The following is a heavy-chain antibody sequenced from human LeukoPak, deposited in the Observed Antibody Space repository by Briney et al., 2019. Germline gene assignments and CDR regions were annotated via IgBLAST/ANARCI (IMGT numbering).Heavy chain of an antibody. J-gene: IGHJ3*02. Sequence: QPGGSLRLSCAASGFTFSTHAMIWVRQAPGKGLVWVSSISGNGGSTYYAVSVQGRFTISRDNSKNTLYLQMNSLKVEDTAVYYCAKNRWSARIIIDAFDIWGQGTMVTVSS. CDR1: GFTFSTHA. D-gene: IGHD3-10*01. V-gene: IGHV3-23*01. CDR3: AKNRWSARIIIDAFDI. CDR2: ISGNGGST.